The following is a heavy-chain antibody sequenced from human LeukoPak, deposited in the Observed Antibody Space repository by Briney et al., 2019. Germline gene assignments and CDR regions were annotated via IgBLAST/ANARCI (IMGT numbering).Heavy chain of an antibody. CDR1: GGSFSGYY. Sequence: SETLSLTCAVYGGSFSGYYCSWIRQPPGKGLEWIGEINHSGSTNYNPSLKSRVTISVDTSKNQFSLKLSSVTAADTAVYYCARVRSVRYFDYWGQGTLVTVSS. J-gene: IGHJ4*02. CDR2: INHSGST. D-gene: IGHD3-22*01. V-gene: IGHV4-34*01. CDR3: ARVRSVRYFDY.